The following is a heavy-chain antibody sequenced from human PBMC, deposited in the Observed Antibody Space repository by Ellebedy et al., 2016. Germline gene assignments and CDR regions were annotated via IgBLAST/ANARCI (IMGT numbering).Heavy chain of an antibody. D-gene: IGHD6-13*01. CDR1: GFPFRTFS. V-gene: IGHV3-21*01. Sequence: GESLKISXEASGFPFRTFSMNWVRQAPGKGLEWVSSISSRSTYIYYADSVKGRFTVSRDNAKNSLYLQINSLRADDTAVYYCVRDRGSSSWFDYWGQGTLVTVSS. CDR2: ISSRSTYI. CDR3: VRDRGSSSWFDY. J-gene: IGHJ5*01.